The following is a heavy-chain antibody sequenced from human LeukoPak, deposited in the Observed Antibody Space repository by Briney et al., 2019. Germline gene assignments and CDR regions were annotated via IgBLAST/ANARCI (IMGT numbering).Heavy chain of an antibody. V-gene: IGHV5-51*01. J-gene: IGHJ4*02. CDR1: GYRFSNNW. Sequence: GESLKISCKGSGYRFSNNWIGWVRQMPGKGLEWMGVIYCGDSETRYNPSFQGQVTMSADKSTSTAHLQWSSLKASDTAMYYCARAFLSDGGGTDWGQGTLVTVSS. D-gene: IGHD3-16*01. CDR3: ARAFLSDGGGTD. CDR2: IYCGDSET.